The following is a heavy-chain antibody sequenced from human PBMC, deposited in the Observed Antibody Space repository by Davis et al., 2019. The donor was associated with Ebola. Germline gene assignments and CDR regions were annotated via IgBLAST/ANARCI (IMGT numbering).Heavy chain of an antibody. V-gene: IGHV1-69*04. CDR1: GGTFSSYA. Sequence: AASVKVSCKASGGTFSSYAISWVRQAPGQGIEWMGRIIPILGIANYAQKFQGRVTITADKSTSTAYMEVRSLRSDDTAVYYCARVPLLGSGWDYYFDYWGQGTLVTVSS. CDR2: IIPILGIA. D-gene: IGHD6-19*01. CDR3: ARVPLLGSGWDYYFDY. J-gene: IGHJ4*02.